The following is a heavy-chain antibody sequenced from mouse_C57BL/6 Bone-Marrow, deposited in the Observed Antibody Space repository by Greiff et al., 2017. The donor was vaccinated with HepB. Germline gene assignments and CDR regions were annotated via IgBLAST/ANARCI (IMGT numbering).Heavy chain of an antibody. Sequence: EVQLQQSGPVLVKPGASVKMSCKASGYTFTDYYMNWVKQSHGKSLEWIGVINPYNGGTSYNQKFKGKATLTVDKSSSTAYMELNSLTSEDSAVYYCASPSITTVQAYWGQGTLVTVSA. D-gene: IGHD1-1*01. CDR3: ASPSITTVQAY. V-gene: IGHV1-19*01. CDR1: GYTFTDYY. CDR2: INPYNGGT. J-gene: IGHJ3*01.